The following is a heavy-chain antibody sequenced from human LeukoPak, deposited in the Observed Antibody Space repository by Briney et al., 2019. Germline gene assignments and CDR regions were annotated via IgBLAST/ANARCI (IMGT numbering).Heavy chain of an antibody. V-gene: IGHV5-51*01. Sequence: GESLKISCKGSGYSFTSYWIGWVRQMPGKGLEWMGIIYPGDSDTRYSPSFQGQVTISADKSISTAYLQWSSLKASDTAMYYCASRYCSSTSCYSQFDYWGQGTLVTVSS. D-gene: IGHD2-2*01. J-gene: IGHJ4*02. CDR2: IYPGDSDT. CDR3: ASRYCSSTSCYSQFDY. CDR1: GYSFTSYW.